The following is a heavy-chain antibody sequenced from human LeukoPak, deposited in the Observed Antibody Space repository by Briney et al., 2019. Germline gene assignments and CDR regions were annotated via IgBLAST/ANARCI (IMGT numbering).Heavy chain of an antibody. CDR3: AKIDGSSWASYFDY. CDR2: ISYDGSNK. D-gene: IGHD6-13*01. CDR1: GFTFSSYG. V-gene: IGHV3-30*18. J-gene: IGHJ4*02. Sequence: GESLKISCAASGFTFSSYGMHWVRQAPGKGLEWVAVISYDGSNKYYADSVKGRFTISRDNSKNTLYLQMNSLRAEDTAVYYCAKIDGSSWASYFDYWGQGTLVTVSS.